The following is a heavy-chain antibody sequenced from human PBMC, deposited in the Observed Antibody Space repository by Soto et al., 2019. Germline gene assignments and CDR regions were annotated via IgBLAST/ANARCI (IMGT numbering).Heavy chain of an antibody. Sequence: QVQLQESGPGLVKPSQTLSLTCTVSGGSISSGGYYWSWIRQHPGKGLEWIGYIYYSGSSYYNPSLKSRVTISVDTSKNQFAPKLSSVTAADTAVYYCARVKEIAVVPAPMSFDYWGQGTVVIVSS. J-gene: IGHJ4*02. CDR2: IYYSGSS. V-gene: IGHV4-31*03. CDR1: GGSISSGGYY. CDR3: ARVKEIAVVPAPMSFDY. D-gene: IGHD2-2*01.